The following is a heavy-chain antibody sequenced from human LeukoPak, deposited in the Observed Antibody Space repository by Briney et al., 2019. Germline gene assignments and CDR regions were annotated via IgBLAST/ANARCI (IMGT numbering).Heavy chain of an antibody. D-gene: IGHD4-11*01. CDR3: VQGVTVTINIDY. Sequence: GSLRLSCAASGFTFSSYGMHWVRQAPGKGLEWVASIRYDGSNKYYADSVKGRFTISRDNSKNTLYLQMNSLRAEDTAVYYCVQGVTVTINIDYWGQGTLVTVSS. J-gene: IGHJ4*02. V-gene: IGHV3-30*02. CDR1: GFTFSSYG. CDR2: IRYDGSNK.